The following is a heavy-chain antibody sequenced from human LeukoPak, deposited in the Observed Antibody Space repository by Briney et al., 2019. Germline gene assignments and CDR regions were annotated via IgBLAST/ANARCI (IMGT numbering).Heavy chain of an antibody. CDR2: ISSGGDSI. CDR1: GFTFSSYA. V-gene: IGHV3-23*01. Sequence: GGSLRLSCAASGFTFSSYAMNWVRQAPGKGLEWVSVISSGGDSIYYADSVKGRFTISRDNSKNTLYLQMNSLRAEDTAVYYCASDGYSGYDLGYWGQGTLVTVSS. CDR3: ASDGYSGYDLGY. D-gene: IGHD5-12*01. J-gene: IGHJ4*02.